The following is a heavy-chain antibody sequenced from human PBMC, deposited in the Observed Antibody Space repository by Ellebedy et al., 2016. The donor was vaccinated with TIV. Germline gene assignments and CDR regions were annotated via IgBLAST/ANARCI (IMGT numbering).Heavy chain of an antibody. CDR2: IHPNSGDT. Sequence: ASVKVSXXASGYTFIDYGIHWVRQAPGQGLDWVGRIHPNSGDTYYAQKFQGRATMTRDTSISTVYMELSSLTSDDTAVYYCARDFYGSYEYWGQGTLVTVSS. V-gene: IGHV1-2*02. CDR1: GYTFIDYG. CDR3: ARDFYGSYEY. J-gene: IGHJ4*02. D-gene: IGHD1-26*01.